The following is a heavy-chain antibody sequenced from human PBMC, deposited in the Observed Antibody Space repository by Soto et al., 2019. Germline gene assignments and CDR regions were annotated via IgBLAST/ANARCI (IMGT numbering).Heavy chain of an antibody. CDR2: ISSSSSTI. D-gene: IGHD2-15*01. Sequence: GGSLRLSCAASGFTFSSYSMNWVRQAPGKGLEWVSYISSSSSTIYYADSVKGRFTISRDNAKNSLYLQMNSLRAEDTAVYYCARGKLVANRRGWFDPWGQGTLVTVSS. V-gene: IGHV3-48*01. CDR3: ARGKLVANRRGWFDP. J-gene: IGHJ5*02. CDR1: GFTFSSYS.